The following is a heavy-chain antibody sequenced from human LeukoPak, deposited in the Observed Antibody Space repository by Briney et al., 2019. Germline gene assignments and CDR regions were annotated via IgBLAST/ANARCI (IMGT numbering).Heavy chain of an antibody. Sequence: KPSETLSLTCAVSGYSISSGYYWGWIRQPPGKGLEWIGSIYHSGRTSYNPSLKNRVAIPVDTSKKQLSLKQSSVTAADTAVYYCARDTLVGATNFDYWGQGTLVTVSS. CDR1: GYSISSGYY. V-gene: IGHV4-38-2*02. J-gene: IGHJ4*02. D-gene: IGHD1-26*01. CDR2: IYHSGRT. CDR3: ARDTLVGATNFDY.